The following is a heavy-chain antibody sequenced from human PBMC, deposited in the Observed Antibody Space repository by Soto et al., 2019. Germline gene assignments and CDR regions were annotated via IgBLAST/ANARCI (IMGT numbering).Heavy chain of an antibody. V-gene: IGHV3-23*01. CDR1: GFIFSTYS. Sequence: GGSLRLSCEGFGFIFSTYSMNWVRQAPGKGLEWVSGIYGSGGATFYADSVKGRFTISRDNSKNTLYLQMNNLRAEDTAVYYCAKDACVDGYWDFDYWGQGTLVTVSS. CDR2: IYGSGGAT. D-gene: IGHD5-12*01. J-gene: IGHJ4*02. CDR3: AKDACVDGYWDFDY.